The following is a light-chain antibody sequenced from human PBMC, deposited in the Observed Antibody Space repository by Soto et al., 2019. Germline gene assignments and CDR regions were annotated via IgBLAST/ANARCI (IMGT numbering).Light chain of an antibody. J-gene: IGKJ2*01. CDR2: AAS. Sequence: DIQMTQSPFSLSASVGDRVTITCRASQSISSYLNWYQQKPGKAPNLLIYAASSLQSVVPSRFSGSASGTDFTLTISSLQPEDFATYYCQQSYSTPFTFGQGTKLEIK. CDR3: QQSYSTPFT. V-gene: IGKV1-39*01. CDR1: QSISSY.